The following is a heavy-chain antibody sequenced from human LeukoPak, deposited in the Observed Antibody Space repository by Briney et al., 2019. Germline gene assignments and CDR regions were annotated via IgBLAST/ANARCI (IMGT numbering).Heavy chain of an antibody. Sequence: SQTLSLTCAISGDSVSSNSVTWNWIRQSPSRGLEWLGRTYYRSTWYNDYAVSVRGRITVNPDTSKNQFSLHLNSVTPEDTAVYSCARRLTQYACFDPWGQGILVTVSS. CDR1: GDSVSSNSVT. CDR2: TYYRSTWYN. CDR3: ARRLTQYACFDP. V-gene: IGHV6-1*01. D-gene: IGHD2-2*01. J-gene: IGHJ5*02.